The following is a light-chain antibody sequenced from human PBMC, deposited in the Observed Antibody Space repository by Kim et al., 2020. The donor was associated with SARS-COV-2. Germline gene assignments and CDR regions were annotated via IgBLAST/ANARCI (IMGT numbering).Light chain of an antibody. V-gene: IGLV2-11*01. Sequence: GHSITISFTGTSSYVSDYDYVSCYPPHPGKAPKRMIYDVSERPSGVPDRFSASKSGNTASLTISGLQAEDEAEYSCCSYAGTYIFVFGGGTQLTVL. CDR2: DVS. CDR1: SSYVSDYDY. J-gene: IGLJ3*02. CDR3: CSYAGTYIFV.